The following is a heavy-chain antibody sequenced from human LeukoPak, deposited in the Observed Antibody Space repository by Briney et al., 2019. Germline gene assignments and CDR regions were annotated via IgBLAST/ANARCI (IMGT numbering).Heavy chain of an antibody. V-gene: IGHV1-46*01. CDR1: GYTFTSYY. J-gene: IGHJ5*02. CDR2: INPSGGST. CDR3: AREASSRGQWFDP. D-gene: IGHD2-2*01. Sequence: ASVKVSCKXSGYTFTSYYMHWVRQAPGQGLEWMGIINPSGGSTSYAQKFQGRVTMTRDTSTSTVYMELSSLRSEDTAVYYCAREASSRGQWFDPWGQGTLVTVSS.